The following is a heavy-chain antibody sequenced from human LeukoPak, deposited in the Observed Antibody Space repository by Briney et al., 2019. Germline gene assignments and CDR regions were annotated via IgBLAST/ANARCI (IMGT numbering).Heavy chain of an antibody. CDR3: TTDFTSKYCSGGSCYLFDY. CDR1: GFTISGSA. V-gene: IGHV3-15*01. J-gene: IGHJ4*02. Sequence: GGSLRLSCAASGFTISGSAIHWVRQASGKGLEWVGRIRSKTDGGTTDYAAPVKGRFTISRDDSKNTLYLQMNSLKTEDTAVYYCTTDFTSKYCSGGSCYLFDYWGQGTLVTVSS. CDR2: IRSKTDGGTT. D-gene: IGHD2-15*01.